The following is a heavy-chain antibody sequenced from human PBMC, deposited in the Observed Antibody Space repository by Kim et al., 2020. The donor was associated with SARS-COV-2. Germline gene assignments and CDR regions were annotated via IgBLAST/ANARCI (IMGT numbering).Heavy chain of an antibody. CDR2: ISGSGGAT. J-gene: IGHJ4*02. D-gene: IGHD6-13*01. CDR3: AKERDRSWYGVDY. V-gene: IGHV3-23*01. Sequence: GGSLRLSCAASGFTFSSYAMRWVRQAPEKGLEWVAAISGSGGATYYADSVKGRFTISRDNSKNTLYLQINSLRAEDTAVYYCAKERDRSWYGVDYWGQGTPVTVSS. CDR1: GFTFSSYA.